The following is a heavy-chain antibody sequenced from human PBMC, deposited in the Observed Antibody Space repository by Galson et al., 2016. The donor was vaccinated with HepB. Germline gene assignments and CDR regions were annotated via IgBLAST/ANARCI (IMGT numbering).Heavy chain of an antibody. CDR2: VYYTGST. CDR3: ARDYGSRHIEY. Sequence: ETLSLTCTVSGGSRSSYYWTWIRQPPGRGLQWIGYVYYTGSTDYNPSLKSRVTISLDTSKNQFSLKLSSVTAADTAVYYCARDYGSRHIEYWGQGIQVTVSS. CDR1: GGSRSSYY. D-gene: IGHD6-13*01. J-gene: IGHJ4*02. V-gene: IGHV4-59*01.